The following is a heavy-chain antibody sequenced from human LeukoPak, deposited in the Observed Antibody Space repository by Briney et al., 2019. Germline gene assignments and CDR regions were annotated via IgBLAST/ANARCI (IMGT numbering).Heavy chain of an antibody. CDR3: VRDRELNY. Sequence: SETLSLTCTVSGVSISIYYWSWTRQPPGKGLEWIGYIYNSGSTSYNPSLKSRATISADTSKNQFSLKLSSMTAADTAVYYCVRDRELNYWGQGTLVTVSS. D-gene: IGHD1-7*01. CDR2: IYNSGST. J-gene: IGHJ4*02. V-gene: IGHV4-59*01. CDR1: GVSISIYY.